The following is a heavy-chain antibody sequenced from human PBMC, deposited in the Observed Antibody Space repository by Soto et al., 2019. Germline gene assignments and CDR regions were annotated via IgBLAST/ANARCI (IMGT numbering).Heavy chain of an antibody. CDR2: IYYSGTT. Sequence: PSETLSLTCTVSGDSITSNSYFWAWIRQPPGKGLEWIGSIYYSGTTYYNPSLKSRVTISVDRSKNQFSLKLSSVTAADTAVYYWARHFSVDYFDYWGQGALVTVS. CDR3: ARHFSVDYFDY. V-gene: IGHV4-39*01. J-gene: IGHJ4*02. CDR1: GDSITSNSYF.